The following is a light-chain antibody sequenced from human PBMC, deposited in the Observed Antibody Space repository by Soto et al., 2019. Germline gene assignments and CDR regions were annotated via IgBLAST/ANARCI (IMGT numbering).Light chain of an antibody. CDR2: EVS. V-gene: IGLV2-14*03. Sequence: QSALTQPASVSGSPGQSITISCTGTSSDVGGYKYVSWYQQHPGKAPKLIIYEVSNGPSGVSNRFSGSKSGNTASLTISGLQAEDEGDYYCSSYTSESAYVVFGGGTKVTVL. CDR3: SSYTSESAYVV. J-gene: IGLJ2*01. CDR1: SSDVGGYKY.